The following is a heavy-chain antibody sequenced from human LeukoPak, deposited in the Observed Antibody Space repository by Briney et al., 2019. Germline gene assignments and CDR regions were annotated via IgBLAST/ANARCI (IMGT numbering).Heavy chain of an antibody. D-gene: IGHD5-12*01. CDR2: INPNSGGT. CDR3: ARGGSEWLRFDLQRVPNSFDY. J-gene: IGHJ4*02. CDR1: GYTFTGYY. V-gene: IGHV1-2*02. Sequence: GASVKVSCKASGYTFTGYYMHWVRQAPGQGLEWMGWINPNSGGTNYAQKFQGRVTMTRDTSISTAYMELSGLRSDDTAVYFCARGGSEWLRFDLQRVPNSFDYWGQGTLVTVSS.